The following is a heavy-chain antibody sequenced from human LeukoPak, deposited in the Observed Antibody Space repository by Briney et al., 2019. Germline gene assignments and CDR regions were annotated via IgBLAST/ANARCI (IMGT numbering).Heavy chain of an antibody. J-gene: IGHJ4*02. D-gene: IGHD3-16*01. CDR2: ISSNGATT. V-gene: IGHV3-64*05. Sequence: GGSLRLSCSASGFTFSSYAMHWVRQAPGKELEYVSAISSNGATTYYADSVKGRFTISRDNSKNTLYFQMSSLRPEDTAVYYCVKIVMAGGYFDYWGQGTLVTVSS. CDR1: GFTFSSYA. CDR3: VKIVMAGGYFDY.